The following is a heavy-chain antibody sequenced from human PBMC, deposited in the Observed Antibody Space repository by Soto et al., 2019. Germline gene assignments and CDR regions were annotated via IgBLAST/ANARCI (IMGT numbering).Heavy chain of an antibody. CDR2: IKSKTDGGTT. D-gene: IGHD3-22*01. Sequence: GGSLRLSCAASGFTFSNAWMNWVRQAPGKGLEWVGRIKSKTDGGTTDYAAPVKGRFTISRDDSKNTLYLQMNSLKTEDTAVYYCTTERDYYDSSGSWYYGMDVWGQGTTVTVSS. CDR1: GFTFSNAW. CDR3: TTERDYYDSSGSWYYGMDV. J-gene: IGHJ6*02. V-gene: IGHV3-15*07.